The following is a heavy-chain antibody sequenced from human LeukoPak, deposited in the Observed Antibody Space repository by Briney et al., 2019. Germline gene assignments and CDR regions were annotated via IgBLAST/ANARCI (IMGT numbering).Heavy chain of an antibody. CDR3: ARDLEEYQLLFEH. D-gene: IGHD2-2*01. J-gene: IGHJ5*02. Sequence: GGSLRLSCAASGFTFRNYNMNWVRQAPGKGLEWVSSINSRSGYIYYADSVEGRFTISRDNAKNSLYLQMNSLRAEDTAVFYCARDLEEYQLLFEHWGQGTLVTVSS. CDR2: INSRSGYI. V-gene: IGHV3-21*01. CDR1: GFTFRNYN.